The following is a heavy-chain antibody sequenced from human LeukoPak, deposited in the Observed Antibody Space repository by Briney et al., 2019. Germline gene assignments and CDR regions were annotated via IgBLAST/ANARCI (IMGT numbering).Heavy chain of an antibody. CDR2: ISCDGSNK. J-gene: IGHJ5*02. Sequence: GRSLRLSCAASGFTFSSYAMHWVRQAPGKGLEWVAVISCDGSNKYYADSVKGRFTISRDNSKNTLYLQMNSLRAEDTAVYYCARSYWLNCSRTSCYGAGGQNWFDPWGQGTLVTVSS. V-gene: IGHV3-30*01. CDR1: GFTFSSYA. CDR3: ARSYWLNCSRTSCYGAGGQNWFDP. D-gene: IGHD2-2*01.